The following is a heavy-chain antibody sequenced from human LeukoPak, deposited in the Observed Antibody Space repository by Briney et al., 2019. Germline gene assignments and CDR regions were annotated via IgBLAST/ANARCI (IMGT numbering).Heavy chain of an antibody. CDR1: GGSFSGYY. D-gene: IGHD3-22*01. J-gene: IGHJ4*02. CDR3: ARKADSSGYYYYFDY. V-gene: IGHV4-34*01. CDR2: INHSGST. Sequence: SETLSLTCAVYGGSFSGYYWSWIRQPPGKGLEWIGGINHSGSTNYNPSLKSRVTISVDTSKNQFSLKLSSVTAADTAVYYCARKADSSGYYYYFDYWGQGTLVTVSS.